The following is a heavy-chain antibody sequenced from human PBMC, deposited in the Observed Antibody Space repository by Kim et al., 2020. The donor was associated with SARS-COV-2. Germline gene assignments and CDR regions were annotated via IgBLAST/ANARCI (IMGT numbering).Heavy chain of an antibody. V-gene: IGHV3-23*01. D-gene: IGHD6-13*01. Sequence: YFTDSGKGRFTISRDNSKKTVYLQMNSMRAEDAAVYYCAKGIAETGIFDYWGQGTLVTVSS. J-gene: IGHJ4*02. CDR3: AKGIAETGIFDY.